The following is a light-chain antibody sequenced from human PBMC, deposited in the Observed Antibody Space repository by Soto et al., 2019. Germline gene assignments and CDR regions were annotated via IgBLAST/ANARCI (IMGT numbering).Light chain of an antibody. CDR1: QSVRSDY. Sequence: EIVLTQSPDTLSLSPGXRATLSCRASQSVRSDYFAWYQQKPGQAPRVIIFGVSTRATGVPDRFSRSGSGTDFTLTISRLEPEDFALYYCQQYGNSPLTFGGGTKVDSK. CDR2: GVS. J-gene: IGKJ4*01. V-gene: IGKV3-20*01. CDR3: QQYGNSPLT.